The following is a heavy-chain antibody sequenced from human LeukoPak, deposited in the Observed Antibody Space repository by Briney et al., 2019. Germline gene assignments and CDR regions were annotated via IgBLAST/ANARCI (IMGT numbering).Heavy chain of an antibody. Sequence: SETLSLTCSVSDDSITMYYWTWIRQPPGKGLEWIGYVDHTGSTNFNPSLNGRVSISRDTTKNLFSLRLRSVTAADTAVYYCARGGSSWYADYWGQGTLVTVSS. V-gene: IGHV4-59*01. J-gene: IGHJ4*02. D-gene: IGHD6-13*01. CDR2: VDHTGST. CDR3: ARGGSSWYADY. CDR1: DDSITMYY.